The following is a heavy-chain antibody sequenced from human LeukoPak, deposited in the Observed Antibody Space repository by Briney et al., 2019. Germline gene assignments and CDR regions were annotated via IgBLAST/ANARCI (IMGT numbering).Heavy chain of an antibody. J-gene: IGHJ6*01. V-gene: IGHV4-30-2*01. Sequence: SETLSLTCAVSGVSISSGGYSWRWIRQPPGKGLEWNGYIYQSGSTYYHPSLKSRVTISVDRSKNQFSLKLSSVTAADTAVYYCASYFSPGDYYYYGMDVWGQGTTVTVSS. CDR1: GVSISSGGYS. CDR2: IYQSGST. D-gene: IGHD2/OR15-2a*01. CDR3: ASYFSPGDYYYYGMDV.